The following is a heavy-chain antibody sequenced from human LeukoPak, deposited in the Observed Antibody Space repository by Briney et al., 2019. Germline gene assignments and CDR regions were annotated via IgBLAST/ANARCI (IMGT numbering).Heavy chain of an antibody. D-gene: IGHD3-3*01. V-gene: IGHV3-30*18. Sequence: PGRSLRLSCAASGFTFSSYGMHWVRQAPGKGLEWVAFISYDGSNKYYADSVKGRFTISRDNSKNTLYLQMNSLRAEDTAVYYCAKDHRRITIFGVVIPSGNYYYYGMDVWGQGTTVTVSS. CDR1: GFTFSSYG. CDR2: ISYDGSNK. CDR3: AKDHRRITIFGVVIPSGNYYYYGMDV. J-gene: IGHJ6*02.